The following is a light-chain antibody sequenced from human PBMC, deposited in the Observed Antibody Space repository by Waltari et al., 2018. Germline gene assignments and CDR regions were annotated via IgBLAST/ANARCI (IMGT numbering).Light chain of an antibody. Sequence: QSALTQPRSVSGSPGQSVTISCTGTSSDVGGYNYVSWYQQPPGTAPKLMIYDVSKRPSGGPDRFSGSKSGNTASLTISGLQAEDEADYYCCSYAGSYTYVFGTGTKVTVL. V-gene: IGLV2-11*01. J-gene: IGLJ1*01. CDR2: DVS. CDR1: SSDVGGYNY. CDR3: CSYAGSYTYV.